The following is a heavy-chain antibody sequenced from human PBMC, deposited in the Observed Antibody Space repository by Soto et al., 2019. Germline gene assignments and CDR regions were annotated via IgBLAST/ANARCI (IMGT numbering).Heavy chain of an antibody. CDR1: RGSFSGYY. CDR2: INHSGST. CDR3: ARGRRSMVRGINWFDP. J-gene: IGHJ5*02. V-gene: IGHV4-34*01. Sequence: SGTLSLNCAFYRGSFSGYYWSWIRQPPGKGLEWIGEINHSGSTNYNPSLKSRVTISVDTSKNQFSLKLSSVTAADTAVYYCARGRRSMVRGINWFDPWGQGTLVTVSS. D-gene: IGHD3-10*01.